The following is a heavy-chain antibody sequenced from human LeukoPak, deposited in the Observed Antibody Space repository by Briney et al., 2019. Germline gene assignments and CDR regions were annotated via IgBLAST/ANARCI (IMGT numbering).Heavy chain of an antibody. J-gene: IGHJ4*02. CDR3: AKDLTIPASGYYYGSGSYHY. D-gene: IGHD3-10*01. CDR1: GFTFSSYG. Sequence: GRSLRLSCAASGFTFSSYGMHWVRQAPGKGLEWVAVISYDGSNKYYADSVKGRFTISRDNSKNTLYLQMYSLRAEDTAVYYCAKDLTIPASGYYYGSGSYHYWGQGTLVTVSS. V-gene: IGHV3-30*18. CDR2: ISYDGSNK.